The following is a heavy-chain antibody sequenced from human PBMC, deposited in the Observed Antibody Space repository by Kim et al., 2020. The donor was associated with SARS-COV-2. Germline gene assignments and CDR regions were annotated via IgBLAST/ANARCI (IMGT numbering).Heavy chain of an antibody. J-gene: IGHJ6*02. V-gene: IGHV3-33*01. D-gene: IGHD3-3*01. CDR3: ARDKSSAYYDFWSGYQGGVDYYYGMDV. Sequence: GGSLRLSCAASGFTFSSYGMHWVRQAPGKGLEWVAVIWYDGSNKYYADSVKGRFTISRDNSKNTLYLQMNSLRAEDTAVYYCARDKSSAYYDFWSGYQGGVDYYYGMDVWGQGTTVTVSS. CDR2: IWYDGSNK. CDR1: GFTFSSYG.